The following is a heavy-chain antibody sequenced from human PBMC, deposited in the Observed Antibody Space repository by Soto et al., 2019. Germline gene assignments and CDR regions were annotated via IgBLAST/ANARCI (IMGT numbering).Heavy chain of an antibody. J-gene: IGHJ6*02. V-gene: IGHV2-5*01. D-gene: IGHD2-21*02. Sequence: QITLKESGPTLVKPTQTLTLTCTFSGFSLSTSGVGVGWIRQPPGKALEWLALIYWYDDNRYSPSLRSRLTIRKDTSKSQVVLTMTNMDPVDTDTSHCIQSRCGGDCLQSYASHYYYGMDVWGQGTTVTVSS. CDR2: IYWYDDN. CDR1: GFSLSTSGVG. CDR3: IQSRCGGDCLQSYASHYYYGMDV.